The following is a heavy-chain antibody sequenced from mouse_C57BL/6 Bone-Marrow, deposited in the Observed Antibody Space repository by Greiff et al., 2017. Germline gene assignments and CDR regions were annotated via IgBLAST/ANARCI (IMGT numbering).Heavy chain of an antibody. CDR1: GFNIKDYY. Sequence: VQLQQSGAELVKPGASVKLSCTASGFNIKDYYMHWVKQRPEQGLEWIGRLDPEDGETKYAPKFQGKATITADTSSNTAYLQRSSLTSEDTAVYYCASLYYGSSYGWYFDVWGTGTTVTVSS. CDR3: ASLYYGSSYGWYFDV. CDR2: LDPEDGET. D-gene: IGHD1-1*01. V-gene: IGHV14-2*01. J-gene: IGHJ1*03.